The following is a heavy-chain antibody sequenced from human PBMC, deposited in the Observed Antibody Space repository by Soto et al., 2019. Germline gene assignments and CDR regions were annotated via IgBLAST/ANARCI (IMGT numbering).Heavy chain of an antibody. J-gene: IGHJ6*03. CDR2: IGTAGDT. CDR3: ARTIWSRYYMAV. CDR1: GFTFSSYD. D-gene: IGHD3-3*01. Sequence: GGSLRLSCAASGFTFSSYDMHWVRQATGKGLEWVSAIGTAGDTYYPGSVKGRFTISRENAKNSLYLQMNSLRAGDTAVYYCARTIWSRYYMAVWGKGTSVTVSS. V-gene: IGHV3-13*01.